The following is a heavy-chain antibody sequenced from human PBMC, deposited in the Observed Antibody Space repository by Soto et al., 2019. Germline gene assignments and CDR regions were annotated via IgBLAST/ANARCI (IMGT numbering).Heavy chain of an antibody. D-gene: IGHD3-9*01. CDR2: IYYSGST. V-gene: IGHV4-61*01. CDR3: ARGPSQTYYDILPGYYTPYSYYGMDV. Sequence: SETLSLTCTVSGGSVSSGSYYWSWIRQPPGKGLEWIGYIYYSGSTNYNPSLKSRVTISVDTSKNQFSLKLSSVTAADTAVYYCARGPSQTYYDILPGYYTPYSYYGMDVLGQGTTVTVSS. J-gene: IGHJ6*02. CDR1: GGSVSSGSYY.